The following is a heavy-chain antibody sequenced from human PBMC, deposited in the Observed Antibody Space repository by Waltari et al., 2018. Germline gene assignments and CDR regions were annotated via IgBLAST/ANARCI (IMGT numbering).Heavy chain of an antibody. V-gene: IGHV1-69*13. J-gene: IGHJ4*02. Sequence: QVQLVQSGAEVKKPGSSVKVSCKASGGTFSSYAISWVRQAPGQGLEWMGGIIPIFGTDNYAQKFQGRVTITADEATSTAYMELSSLRSEDTAVYYCARASSSSWPPGYHYYFDYWGQGTLVTVSS. CDR3: ARASSSSWPPGYHYYFDY. CDR1: GGTFSSYA. D-gene: IGHD6-13*01. CDR2: IIPIFGTD.